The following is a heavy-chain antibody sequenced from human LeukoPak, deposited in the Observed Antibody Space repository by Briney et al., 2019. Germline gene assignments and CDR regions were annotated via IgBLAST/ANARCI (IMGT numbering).Heavy chain of an antibody. Sequence: GGSLRLSCAASGFTFSSYAMSWVRQAPGKGLEWVSAISGSGGSTYYADSVKGRFTIYRDNSKNTLYLQMNSLRAEDTAVYCCAKDQKVGATSGYWGQGTLVTVSS. CDR3: AKDQKVGATSGY. V-gene: IGHV3-23*01. CDR1: GFTFSSYA. D-gene: IGHD1-26*01. J-gene: IGHJ4*02. CDR2: ISGSGGST.